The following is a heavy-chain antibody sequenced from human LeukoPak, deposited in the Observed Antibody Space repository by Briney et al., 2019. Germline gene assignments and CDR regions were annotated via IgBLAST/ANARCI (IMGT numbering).Heavy chain of an antibody. J-gene: IGHJ4*02. CDR1: GYIFTSYW. D-gene: IGHD7-27*01. CDR2: IYPGDSNV. CDR3: ARENWGSGDY. Sequence: GESLKISCKSSGYIFTSYWIGWVRQMPGKGLEWMGIIYPGDSNVKYSPSFQGQVTISADESINTVYLQWSSLKASDTAKYYCARENWGSGDYWGQGTLVTVSS. V-gene: IGHV5-51*01.